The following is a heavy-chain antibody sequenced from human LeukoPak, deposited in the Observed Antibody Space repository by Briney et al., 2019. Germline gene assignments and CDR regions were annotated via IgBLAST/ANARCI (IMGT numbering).Heavy chain of an antibody. D-gene: IGHD5-18*01. CDR3: AKGTNTAMAPGDY. CDR2: ISNDGSNK. CDR1: GFTFSSYG. J-gene: IGHJ4*02. V-gene: IGHV3-30*18. Sequence: PGRSLRLSCAASGFTFSSYGMHWVRQAPGKGLEWVAVISNDGSNKYYADSVKGRFTISRDNSKNTLYLQMNSLRAEDTTVYYCAKGTNTAMAPGDYWGQGTLVTVSS.